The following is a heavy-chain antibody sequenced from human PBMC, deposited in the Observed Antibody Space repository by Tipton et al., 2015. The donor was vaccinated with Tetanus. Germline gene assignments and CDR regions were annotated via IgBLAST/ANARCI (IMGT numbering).Heavy chain of an antibody. D-gene: IGHD5-12*01. Sequence: TLSLTCTVSGGSINNSSYFWAWIRQPPGKGLEWIGSINYSGSTYYNPSLKSRVTLSVDASKTHFSLKLSSVTAADTTLYYCARQPISSGYRLFDYWGQGTLVTVSS. J-gene: IGHJ4*02. V-gene: IGHV4-39*01. CDR1: GGSINNSSYF. CDR3: ARQPISSGYRLFDY. CDR2: INYSGST.